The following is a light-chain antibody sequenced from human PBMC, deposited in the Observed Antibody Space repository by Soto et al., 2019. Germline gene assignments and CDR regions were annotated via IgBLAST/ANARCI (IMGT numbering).Light chain of an antibody. CDR3: GTWDSSLSAGYV. Sequence: QSALTQPPSVSAALGQKVTISCSGSSSNIGNNYVSWYQQLPGTAPKLLIYDNNKRPSGIPDRFSGSKSGTSATLGITGLQTGDEADYYCGTWDSSLSAGYVFGTGTKLTVL. CDR1: SSNIGNNY. J-gene: IGLJ1*01. V-gene: IGLV1-51*01. CDR2: DNN.